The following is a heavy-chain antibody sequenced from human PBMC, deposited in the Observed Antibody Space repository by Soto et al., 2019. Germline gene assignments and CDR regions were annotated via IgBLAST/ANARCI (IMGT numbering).Heavy chain of an antibody. CDR2: IRSKVNSYGT. CDR3: ARQWDYYDSSGRLDD. CDR1: GFIFSDSP. V-gene: IGHV3-73*01. J-gene: IGHJ4*02. Sequence: PGESVKISCVVSGFIFSDSPMHWVRQASGKGLEWVGRIRSKVNSYGTAYAASVKGRFTVSRDDSKNTAYLQMDGLKIEDTAMYYCARQWDYYDSSGRLDDWGQGTQVTVSS. D-gene: IGHD3-22*01.